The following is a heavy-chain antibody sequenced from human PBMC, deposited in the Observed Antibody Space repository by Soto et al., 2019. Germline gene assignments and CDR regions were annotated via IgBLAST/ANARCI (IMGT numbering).Heavy chain of an antibody. CDR3: AKGVSSRRWFDP. D-gene: IGHD3-16*01. V-gene: IGHV4-4*07. J-gene: IGHJ5*02. Sequence: QVQLQESGPGLVKPSETLSLTCAVSGASIRSYHWSWIRQPAGKVLEWIGRMQHTGNTNYNPSLKSRVTMSVDTSKNQISLKMTSVTAADTAVYFCAKGVSSRRWFDPWGQGILVIVSS. CDR2: MQHTGNT. CDR1: GASIRSYH.